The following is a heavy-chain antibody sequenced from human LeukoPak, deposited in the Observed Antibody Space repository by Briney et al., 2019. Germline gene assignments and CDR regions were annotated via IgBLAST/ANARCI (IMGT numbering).Heavy chain of an antibody. D-gene: IGHD6-19*01. CDR1: GYTFTRYA. J-gene: IGHJ4*02. CDR2: INPNTGNP. CDR3: AIDQPVAGVSNFDS. Sequence: ASAKVSCKASGYTFTRYAMNWLRQAPGQGLEWMGRINPNTGNPTYAQAFTGRFVFSLDTSVSTAYLQISSLNTEDTAVYYCAIDQPVAGVSNFDSWGQGTLVTVSS. V-gene: IGHV7-4-1*02.